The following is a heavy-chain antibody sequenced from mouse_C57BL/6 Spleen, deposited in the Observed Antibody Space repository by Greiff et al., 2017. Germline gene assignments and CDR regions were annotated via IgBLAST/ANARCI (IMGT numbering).Heavy chain of an antibody. Sequence: EVKLVESGGGLVKPGGSLKLSCAASGFTFSDYGMHWVRQAPEKGLEWVAYISSGSSTIYYADTVKGRFTISRDNAKNTLFLQMTSLRSEDTAMYYCARWGLDGYFDVWGTGTTVTVSS. D-gene: IGHD2-2*01. CDR3: ARWGLDGYFDV. CDR2: ISSGSSTI. J-gene: IGHJ1*03. CDR1: GFTFSDYG. V-gene: IGHV5-17*01.